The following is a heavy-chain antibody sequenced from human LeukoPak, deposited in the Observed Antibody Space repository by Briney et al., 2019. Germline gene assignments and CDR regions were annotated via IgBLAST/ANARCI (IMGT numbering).Heavy chain of an antibody. V-gene: IGHV3-9*01. J-gene: IGHJ4*02. CDR3: AKDIELGRIMITFGGVDY. CDR2: ISWNSGSI. D-gene: IGHD3-16*01. Sequence: GRSLRLSCAASGFTFDDYAMHWVQQAPGKGLEWVSGISWNSGSIGYADSVKGRFTISRDNAKNSLYLQMNSLRAEDTALYYCAKDIELGRIMITFGGVDYWGQGTPVTVSS. CDR1: GFTFDDYA.